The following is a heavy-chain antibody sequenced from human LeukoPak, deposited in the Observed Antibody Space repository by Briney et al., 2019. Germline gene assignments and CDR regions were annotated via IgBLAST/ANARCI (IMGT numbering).Heavy chain of an antibody. V-gene: IGHV3-74*01. D-gene: IGHD6-6*01. CDR3: VRSRYAGSSIDY. Sequence: PGGSLRLSCAASGFTFSSYWMHWVRQAPGKGLVWVSRITIDGSGTTYADSVKGRFTISGDNAENTLYLQLNSLRAEDTAVYYCVRSRYAGSSIDYWGQGTLVTVSS. CDR2: ITIDGSGT. J-gene: IGHJ4*01. CDR1: GFTFSSYW.